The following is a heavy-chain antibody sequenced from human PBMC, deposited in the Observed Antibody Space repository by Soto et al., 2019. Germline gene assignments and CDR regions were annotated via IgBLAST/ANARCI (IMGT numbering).Heavy chain of an antibody. CDR3: ARGSRYCTNGVCYDY. D-gene: IGHD2-8*01. V-gene: IGHV4-59*01. Sequence: KPSETLSLTCTVSGGSISSYYWSWIRQPPGKGLEWIGYIYYSGSTNYNPSLKSRVTISVDTSKNQFSLKLSSVTAADTAVYYCARGSRYCTNGVCYDYWGQGTLVTVSS. J-gene: IGHJ4*02. CDR1: GGSISSYY. CDR2: IYYSGST.